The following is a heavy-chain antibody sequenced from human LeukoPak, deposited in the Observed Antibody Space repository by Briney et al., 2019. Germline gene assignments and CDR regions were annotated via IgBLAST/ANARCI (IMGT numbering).Heavy chain of an antibody. D-gene: IGHD3-10*01. CDR3: ARSPMVRGIIAHFDY. J-gene: IGHJ4*02. CDR1: GFTFSSYG. CDR2: IKQDGSEK. Sequence: PGGSLRLSCAASGFTFSSYGMSWVRQAPGKGLEWVAIIKQDGSEKYYVDSVKGRFTISRDNAKNSLYLQMNSLRAEDTAVYYCARSPMVRGIIAHFDYWGQGTLVTVSS. V-gene: IGHV3-7*01.